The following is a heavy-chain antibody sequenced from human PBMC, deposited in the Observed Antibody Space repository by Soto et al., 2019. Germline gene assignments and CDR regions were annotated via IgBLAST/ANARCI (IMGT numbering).Heavy chain of an antibody. CDR3: ATCIVGATFYYYYGMDV. D-gene: IGHD1-26*01. Sequence: ASVKVSCKVSGYTLTELSMHWVRQAPGKGLEWMGGFDPEDGETIYAQKFQGRVTMTEDTSTDTAYMELSSLRSEDTAVYYCATCIVGATFYYYYGMDVWGQGTTVTVSS. V-gene: IGHV1-24*01. CDR1: GYTLTELS. CDR2: FDPEDGET. J-gene: IGHJ6*02.